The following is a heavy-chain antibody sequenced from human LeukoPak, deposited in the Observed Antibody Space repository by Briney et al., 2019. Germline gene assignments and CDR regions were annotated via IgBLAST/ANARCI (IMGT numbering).Heavy chain of an antibody. CDR2: ISSSVSTI. J-gene: IGHJ4*02. V-gene: IGHV3-48*03. CDR1: GSTFGSYE. D-gene: IGHD1-26*01. Sequence: GGSLRLSCPPSGSTFGSYEMNWARQPPGKGLGWVSYISSSVSTIHYADSVKGRFTISRDNAKNSLYLQMNSLRAEDTAVYYCAREAWGSYLRYFDYWGQGTLVTVSS. CDR3: AREAWGSYLRYFDY.